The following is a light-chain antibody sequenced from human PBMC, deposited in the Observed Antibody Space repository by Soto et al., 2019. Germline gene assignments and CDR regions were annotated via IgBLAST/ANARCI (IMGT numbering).Light chain of an antibody. J-gene: IGKJ1*01. CDR3: QQYNNWPWT. CDR1: QSIGSSY. CDR2: GAS. Sequence: EVVLTQSPGTLSLSPGERATLSCRASQSIGSSYLAWYQQKPGQAPRLLIYGASSRATGIPDRFSGGGSGTDFSLTISRLDPEDFAVYYCQQYNNWPWTFGQGTKVDIK. V-gene: IGKV3-20*01.